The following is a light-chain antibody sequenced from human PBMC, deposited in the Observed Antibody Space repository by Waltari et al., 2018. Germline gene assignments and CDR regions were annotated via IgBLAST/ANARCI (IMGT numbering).Light chain of an antibody. CDR3: QVWDSSTGV. CDR2: RDS. V-gene: IGLV3-9*01. J-gene: IGLJ2*01. Sequence: SYELTQPLSVSVALGQTARITCGGNNIGSKNVHWYQQKPGQALVLVIYRDSNRPSGIPERVSGSNSGNTATLTITRAQAGDEADYYCQVWDSSTGVFGGGTKLTVL. CDR1: NIGSKN.